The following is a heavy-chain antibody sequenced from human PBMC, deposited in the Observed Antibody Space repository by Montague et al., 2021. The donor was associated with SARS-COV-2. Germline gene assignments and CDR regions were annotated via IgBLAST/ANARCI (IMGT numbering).Heavy chain of an antibody. J-gene: IGHJ2*01. CDR2: FDHSGDT. CDR3: AREFRIELWQTNWYFGL. D-gene: IGHD3-16*01. CDR1: GGSISGHY. Sequence: SETLSLTCSVSGGSISGHYWSWIRQPPGKGLKWIGNFDHSGDTKYNPSLKSRATISVDTSKNQFALRLHSVTAADTAVYYYAREFRIELWQTNWYFGLWGRGTLVTVSS. V-gene: IGHV4-59*11.